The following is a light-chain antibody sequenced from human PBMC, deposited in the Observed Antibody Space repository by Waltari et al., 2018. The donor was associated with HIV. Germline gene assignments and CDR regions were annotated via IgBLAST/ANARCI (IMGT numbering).Light chain of an antibody. CDR1: TSDVGAYNR. CDR3: SSYRTNNTIV. J-gene: IGLJ1*01. Sequence: QSVLTQPPSVSASPGQSVNISCTGTTSDVGAYNRVSWYLQAPGTDPKVLIYEVKRRPSGVPDRFSGSKSGTTASLTISGLQADDEADYYCSSYRTNNTIVFGTGTKVTVL. CDR2: EVK. V-gene: IGLV2-18*02.